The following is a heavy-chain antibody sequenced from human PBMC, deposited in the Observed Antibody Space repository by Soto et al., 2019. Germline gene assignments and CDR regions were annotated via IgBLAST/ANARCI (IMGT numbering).Heavy chain of an antibody. CDR1: GDSISSATHY. D-gene: IGHD2-21*01. Sequence: PSETLSLTCTVSGDSISSATHYWNWIRQQPGKGLEWIGYVSSSPNTFYSPSTKSRVFMTVDTCKHLFSLKLSSVTAADTAVYFCGRVVDGATLHTALDSWGQGTLVTVSS. CDR2: VSSSPNT. J-gene: IGHJ4*02. V-gene: IGHV4-31*03. CDR3: GRVVDGATLHTALDS.